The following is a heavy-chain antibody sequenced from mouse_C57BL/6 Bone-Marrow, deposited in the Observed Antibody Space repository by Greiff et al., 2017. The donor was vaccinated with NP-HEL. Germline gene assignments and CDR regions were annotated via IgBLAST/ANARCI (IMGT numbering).Heavy chain of an antibody. CDR2: IDPSDSYT. J-gene: IGHJ4*01. CDR1: GYTFTSYW. V-gene: IGHV1-59*01. Sequence: QVQLQHPGAELVRPGTSVKLSCKASGYTFTSYWMHWVKQRPGQGLEWIGVIDPSDSYTNYNQKFKGKATLTVDTSSSTAYMQLSSLTSEDSAVYYCARRTYYAMDYWGQGTSVTVSS. CDR3: ARRTYYAMDY.